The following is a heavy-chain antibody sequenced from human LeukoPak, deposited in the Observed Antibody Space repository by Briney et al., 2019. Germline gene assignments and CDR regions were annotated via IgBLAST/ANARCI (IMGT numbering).Heavy chain of an antibody. J-gene: IGHJ4*02. D-gene: IGHD6-19*01. CDR1: GGSISSSSYY. Sequence: SETLSLTCAVSGGSISSSSYYWGWIRQPPGKGLEWIGSINFSGSTYYNPSLKSRVTISVDTSKNQFSLKLSSVTAADTAVYYCATGYSSGWYHGGVFDYWGQGTLVTVSS. V-gene: IGHV4-39*07. CDR3: ATGYSSGWYHGGVFDY. CDR2: INFSGST.